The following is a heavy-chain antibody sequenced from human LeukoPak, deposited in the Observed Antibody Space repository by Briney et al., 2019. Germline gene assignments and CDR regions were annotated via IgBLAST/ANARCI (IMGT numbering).Heavy chain of an antibody. D-gene: IGHD1-26*01. V-gene: IGHV3-9*01. CDR2: ISWNSGSI. J-gene: IGHJ4*02. CDR1: GFTFDDYA. Sequence: GGSLRLSCAASGFTFDDYAMHWVRQAPGKGLEWGSGISWNSGSIGYADSVKGRFTISRDNAKNSLYLQMNSLRAEDTALYYCAKDVSGSYFPTFDYWGQGTLVTVSS. CDR3: AKDVSGSYFPTFDY.